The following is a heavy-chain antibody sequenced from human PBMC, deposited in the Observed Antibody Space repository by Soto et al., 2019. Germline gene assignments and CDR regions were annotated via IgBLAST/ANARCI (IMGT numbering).Heavy chain of an antibody. Sequence: GGSLRLSCAASGFPFVNFAMSWVRQAPGKGLEWVSSIDRSGDITFYAGSVKDRFSISRDNSRNTWFLLMNNLRADDSAMYYCTKASRAYAPTGLFFPSSGQGSMVTVSS. CDR2: IDRSGDIT. V-gene: IGHV3-23*01. CDR1: GFPFVNFA. CDR3: TKASRAYAPTGLFFPS. D-gene: IGHD2-8*02. J-gene: IGHJ5*02.